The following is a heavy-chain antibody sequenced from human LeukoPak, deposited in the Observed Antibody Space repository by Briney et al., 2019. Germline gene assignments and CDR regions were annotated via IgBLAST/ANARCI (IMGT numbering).Heavy chain of an antibody. D-gene: IGHD3-16*01. CDR2: ISSSGSTI. Sequence: GGSLRLSCAASGFTFSDYYTSWIRQAPGKGLEWASYISSSGSTIYYADSVKGRFTISRDNAKNSLYLQMNSLRAEDTAVYYCASYDYVWGSQSAVRLWGQGTMVTVSS. J-gene: IGHJ3*01. CDR1: GFTFSDYY. V-gene: IGHV3-11*01. CDR3: ASYDYVWGSQSAVRL.